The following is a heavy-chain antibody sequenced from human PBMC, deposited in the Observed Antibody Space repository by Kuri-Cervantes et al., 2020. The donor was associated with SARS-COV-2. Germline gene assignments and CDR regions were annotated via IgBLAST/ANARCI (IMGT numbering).Heavy chain of an antibody. D-gene: IGHD3-3*02. CDR2: IKSKNDGETR. V-gene: IGHV3-15*07. Sequence: GESLKISCAASGFTFRNAWMNWVRQAPGKGLEWVGRIKSKNDGETRDYAAPVKGRFAISRDDSRNMLYLQMSSLKTEDTAVYYCSIDGDHFSVIASDPNWFDPWGQGTLVTVSS. CDR1: GFTFRNAW. CDR3: SIDGDHFSVIASDPNWFDP. J-gene: IGHJ5*02.